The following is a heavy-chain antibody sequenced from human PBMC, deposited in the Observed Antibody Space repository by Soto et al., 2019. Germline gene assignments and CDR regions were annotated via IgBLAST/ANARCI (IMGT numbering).Heavy chain of an antibody. Sequence: GASVKVSCKTAGFTFTKYYMHWVRQAPGQGLDWVGVINPSGRTTSYAQKFVGRVTMTRDASTATVYMELNRLTSEDTAVYYCARDLDVTTVTTSFDSWGQGTLVTVS. CDR2: INPSGRTT. CDR3: ARDLDVTTVTTSFDS. J-gene: IGHJ5*01. V-gene: IGHV1-46*01. CDR1: GFTFTKYY. D-gene: IGHD4-17*01.